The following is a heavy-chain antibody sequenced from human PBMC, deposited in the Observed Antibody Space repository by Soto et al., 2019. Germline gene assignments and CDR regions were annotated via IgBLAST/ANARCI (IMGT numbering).Heavy chain of an antibody. CDR2: MNPNSGNT. CDR3: ARAETIFGVVLNWFDP. D-gene: IGHD3-3*01. V-gene: IGHV1-8*01. J-gene: IGHJ5*02. CDR1: GYTFTSYD. Sequence: SVKVSCKASGYTFTSYDINWVRQATGQGLEWMGWMNPNSGNTGYAQKFQGRVTMTRNTSISTAYMELSSLRSEDTAVYYCARAETIFGVVLNWFDPWGQGTLVTVSS.